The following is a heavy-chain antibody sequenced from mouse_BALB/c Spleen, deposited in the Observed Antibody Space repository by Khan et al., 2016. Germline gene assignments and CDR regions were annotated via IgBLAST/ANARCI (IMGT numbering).Heavy chain of an antibody. D-gene: IGHD2-4*01. CDR1: GYSITSDYA. Sequence: EVQLVESGPGLVKPSQSLSLTCTVTGYSITSDYAWNWIRQFPGNKLEWMGYISYSGSTSYNPSLKSRISITRDTSKNQFFLQLNSVTTEDTATYYCVRREITTWGYYFDYWGQGTTLTVSS. J-gene: IGHJ2*01. V-gene: IGHV3-2*02. CDR2: ISYSGST. CDR3: VRREITTWGYYFDY.